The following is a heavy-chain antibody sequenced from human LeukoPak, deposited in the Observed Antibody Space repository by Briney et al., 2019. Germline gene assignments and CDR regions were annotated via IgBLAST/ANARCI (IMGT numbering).Heavy chain of an antibody. J-gene: IGHJ4*02. CDR1: GFTFSSYA. D-gene: IGHD3-22*01. CDR2: INGSGGST. V-gene: IGHV3-23*01. CDR3: AKDRYDSSGDYFNY. Sequence: GGSLRLSCAASGFTFSSYAMNWIRQAPGKGLEWVSPINGSGGSTYYADSVKGRFTISRDNSKNTLYLQMNSLRAEDTAVYYCAKDRYDSSGDYFNYWGQGTLVTVSS.